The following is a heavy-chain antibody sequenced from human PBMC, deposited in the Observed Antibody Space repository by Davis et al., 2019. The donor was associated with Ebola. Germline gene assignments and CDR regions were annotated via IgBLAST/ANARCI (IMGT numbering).Heavy chain of an antibody. V-gene: IGHV3-11*06. J-gene: IGHJ3*02. Sequence: DSVRGRFTVSRDNAKSSLSLQMNSLRDEDTAVYYCARVITIFGVVTNDAFDIWGQGTMVTVSS. CDR3: ARVITIFGVVTNDAFDI. D-gene: IGHD3-3*01.